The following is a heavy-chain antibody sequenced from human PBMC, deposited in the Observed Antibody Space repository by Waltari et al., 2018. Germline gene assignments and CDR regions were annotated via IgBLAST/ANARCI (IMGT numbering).Heavy chain of an antibody. CDR3: ARHQDWVVVSATWFDP. V-gene: IGHV4-39*01. Sequence: QLRLQESGPGLVKPSATLSLTCTVPGGSISSTHYFWGWIRQPPGKGLEWIGCIYYSGNTYYNPSLKSRVTMSADTSKNQFSLKLSSVTAADTAVYYCARHQDWVVVSATWFDPWGQGTLVTVFS. D-gene: IGHD2-21*02. CDR2: IYYSGNT. CDR1: GGSISSTHYF. J-gene: IGHJ5*02.